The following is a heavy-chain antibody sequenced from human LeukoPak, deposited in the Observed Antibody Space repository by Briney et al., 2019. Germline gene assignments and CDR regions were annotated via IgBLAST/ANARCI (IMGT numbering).Heavy chain of an antibody. CDR2: IRYDGSNK. CDR1: GFTFSSYG. J-gene: IGHJ5*02. Sequence: GGSLRLSCAASGFTFSSYGMHWVRQAPGKGLEWVAFIRYDGSNKYYADSVKGRFTISRDNSKNTLYLQMNSLRAEDTAVYYCARDQHYDILTGYYRVVWFDPWGQGTLVTVST. CDR3: ARDQHYDILTGYYRVVWFDP. D-gene: IGHD3-9*01. V-gene: IGHV3-30*02.